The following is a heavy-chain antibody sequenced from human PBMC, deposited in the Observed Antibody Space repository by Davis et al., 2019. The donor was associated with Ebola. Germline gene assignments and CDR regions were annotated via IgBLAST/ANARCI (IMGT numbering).Heavy chain of an antibody. Sequence: GESLKISCAASGFTLSNAWMSWVRQAPGKGLEWVGRIKSKTDGGTTDYAAPVKGRFTISRDDSKNTLYLQMNSVKTEDTAVYYCTTDGSPGWFDPWGQGTLVTVSS. CDR3: TTDGSPGWFDP. CDR2: IKSKTDGGTT. J-gene: IGHJ5*02. D-gene: IGHD2-2*03. V-gene: IGHV3-15*01. CDR1: GFTLSNAW.